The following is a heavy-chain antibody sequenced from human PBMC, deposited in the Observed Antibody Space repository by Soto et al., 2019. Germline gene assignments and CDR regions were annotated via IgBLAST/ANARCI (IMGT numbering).Heavy chain of an antibody. CDR1: GGSISSYY. D-gene: IGHD3-10*01. V-gene: IGHV4-59*08. Sequence: QVQLQESGPGLVKPSETLSLTCTVSGGSISSYYWSWIRQPPGKGLEWLGYIYYSGSTNYNPSLTRRATISVETSKNQFSLKRSSVTAADTAVYYWARLLWARGDGFDPWGQGTLVTVSS. J-gene: IGHJ5*02. CDR3: ARLLWARGDGFDP. CDR2: IYYSGST.